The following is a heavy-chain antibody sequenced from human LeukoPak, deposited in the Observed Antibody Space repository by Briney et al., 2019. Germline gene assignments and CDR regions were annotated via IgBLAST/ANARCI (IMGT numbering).Heavy chain of an antibody. CDR1: GFTFSSYA. CDR3: AKDGATIFGVVIIRGYYYGMDV. D-gene: IGHD3-3*01. CDR2: ISGSGDST. Sequence: GGSLRLSCAASGFTFSSYAMSWVRQAPGKGLEWVSAISGSGDSTYYADSVKGRFTISRDNSKNTLYLQMNSLGAEDTAVYYCAKDGATIFGVVIIRGYYYGMDVWGQGTTVTVSS. J-gene: IGHJ6*02. V-gene: IGHV3-23*01.